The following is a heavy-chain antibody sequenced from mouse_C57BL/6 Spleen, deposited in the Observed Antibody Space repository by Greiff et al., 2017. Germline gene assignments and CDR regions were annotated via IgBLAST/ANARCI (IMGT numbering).Heavy chain of an antibody. V-gene: IGHV1-59*01. CDR2: IDPSDSYT. CDR1: GYTFTSYW. D-gene: IGHD1-1*01. J-gene: IGHJ1*03. CDR3: AIITTVVADWYFDV. Sequence: QVQLQQPGAELVRPGTSVKLSCKASGYTFTSYWMHWVKQRPGQGLEWIGVIDPSDSYTNYNQKFKGKATLTVDTSSSTAYMQLSSLTSEDSAVYYCAIITTVVADWYFDVWGTGTTVTVSS.